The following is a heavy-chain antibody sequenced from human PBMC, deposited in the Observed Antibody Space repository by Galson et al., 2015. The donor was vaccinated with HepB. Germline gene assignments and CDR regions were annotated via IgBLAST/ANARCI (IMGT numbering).Heavy chain of an antibody. CDR2: ISAYNGNT. J-gene: IGHJ4*02. CDR3: ATTFEYSSSSLPDY. CDR1: GYTFTSYG. V-gene: IGHV1-18*04. Sequence: SVKVSCKASGYTFTSYGISWVRQAPGQGLEWMGWISAYNGNTNYAQKLQGRVTMTTDTSTSTAYMELRSLRSDDTAVYYCATTFEYSSSSLPDYWGQGTLVTVSS. D-gene: IGHD6-6*01.